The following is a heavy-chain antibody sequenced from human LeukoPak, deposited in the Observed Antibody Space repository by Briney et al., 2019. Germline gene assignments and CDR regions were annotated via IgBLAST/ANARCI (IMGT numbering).Heavy chain of an antibody. V-gene: IGHV4-59*05. CDR2: IYYSGST. Sequence: PSETLSLTCTVSGGSISSYYWSWIRQPPGKGLEWIGSIYYSGSTYYNPSLKSRVTISVDTSKTQFSLELSSVTAAETAVYYCARHLSSGSSWYNDYWGQGTLVTVSS. J-gene: IGHJ4*02. CDR1: GGSISSYY. D-gene: IGHD6-13*01. CDR3: ARHLSSGSSWYNDY.